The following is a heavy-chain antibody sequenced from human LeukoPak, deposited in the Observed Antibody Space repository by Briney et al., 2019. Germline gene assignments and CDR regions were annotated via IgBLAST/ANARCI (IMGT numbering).Heavy chain of an antibody. CDR2: IHTSGDT. CDR3: VRDWNGDYFDY. Sequence: SQTLSLTCTVSGDSISSGRYYWTWLRQPAVKALEWIGRIHTSGDTNYSPSLKSRVTISRDTSKNQFSLRLTSVAAADTAVYYCVRDWNGDYFDYWGQGTLVSVSS. CDR1: GDSISSGRYY. J-gene: IGHJ4*02. V-gene: IGHV4-61*02. D-gene: IGHD1-1*01.